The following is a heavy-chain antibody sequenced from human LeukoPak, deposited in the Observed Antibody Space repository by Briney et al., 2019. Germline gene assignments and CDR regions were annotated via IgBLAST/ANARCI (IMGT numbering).Heavy chain of an antibody. CDR3: PRGNRGYHPYFDS. V-gene: IGHV3-33*01. CDR1: GLIFSTYV. J-gene: IGHJ4*02. D-gene: IGHD3-10*01. Sequence: PGPSLRLSYAPSGLIFSTYVMHWVRQAPRKGLEWVAVIWDEGSNKNYAASVKGRVTISRDNSQNTLHRQMNSLRAEDTAIYYRPRGNRGYHPYFDSWGQGSLVTVSS. CDR2: IWDEGSNK.